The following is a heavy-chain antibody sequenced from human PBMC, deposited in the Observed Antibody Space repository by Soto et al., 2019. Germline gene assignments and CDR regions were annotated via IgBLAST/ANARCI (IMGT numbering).Heavy chain of an antibody. CDR3: ARVVLTITRGAFDA. CDR1: GGSISSSHW. J-gene: IGHJ3*01. V-gene: IGHV4-4*02. D-gene: IGHD3-9*01. Sequence: VQLQESGPGLVQPSGTLSLTCAVSGGSISSSHWWTWVRQHPGKGLEYSGEISHSGTSNSNPSLKSRVTLAVNKSKNHFSLTLTSVTAADTAVYYCARVVLTITRGAFDAWGQGTQVSVSS. CDR2: ISHSGTS.